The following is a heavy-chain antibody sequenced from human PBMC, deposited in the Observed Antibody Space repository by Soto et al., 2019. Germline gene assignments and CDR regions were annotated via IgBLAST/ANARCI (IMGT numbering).Heavy chain of an antibody. CDR2: ISYDGSNK. Sequence: QVQLVESGGDVVQPGRSLRLSCAASGFTFSSYGMHWVRQAPGKALEWVAVISYDGSNKYYADSVKGRFTISRDNSKNTMYLQRNCRRDEDTAVYYWAKDHTTVNLYYHDYGMDVWGDGTTITVSS. V-gene: IGHV3-30*18. D-gene: IGHD4-17*01. J-gene: IGHJ6*04. CDR1: GFTFSSYG. CDR3: AKDHTTVNLYYHDYGMDV.